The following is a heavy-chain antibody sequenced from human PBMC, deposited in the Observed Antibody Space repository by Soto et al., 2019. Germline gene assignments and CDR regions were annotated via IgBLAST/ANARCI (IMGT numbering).Heavy chain of an antibody. CDR2: INSDGSST. J-gene: IGHJ5*02. Sequence: EVQLVESGGGLVQPGGSLRLSCAASGFNFSSYWMHWVRQAPGKGLVWVSRINSDGSSTSYADSVKGRFTISRDNAKNTLYLQMNSLRAEDTAVYYCAATYYDILTGYYRGNWFDPWGQGPLVTVSS. CDR1: GFNFSSYW. V-gene: IGHV3-74*01. D-gene: IGHD3-9*01. CDR3: AATYYDILTGYYRGNWFDP.